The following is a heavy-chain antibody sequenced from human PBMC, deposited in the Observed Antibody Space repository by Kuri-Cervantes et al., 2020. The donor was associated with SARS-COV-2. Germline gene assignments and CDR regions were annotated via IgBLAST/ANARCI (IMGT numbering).Heavy chain of an antibody. CDR3: ARDNILFSGSGFDY. CDR1: GGSISSYY. CDR2: FYYSGIT. D-gene: IGHD1-26*01. Sequence: GPVSGGSISSYYWSWIRQPPGKGLEWIGYFYYSGITNYNPSLKNRVTMSVDTSKNQFSLNLSSVTAADTAVYYCARDNILFSGSGFDYWGQGTLVTVSS. J-gene: IGHJ4*02. V-gene: IGHV4-59*01.